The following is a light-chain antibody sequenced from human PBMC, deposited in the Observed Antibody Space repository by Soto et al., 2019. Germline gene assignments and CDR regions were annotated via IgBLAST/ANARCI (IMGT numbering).Light chain of an antibody. CDR2: DVS. V-gene: IGLV2-14*01. CDR1: SSDVGTYKY. Sequence: QSALTQPASVSGSPGQSITISCTGTSSDVGTYKYVSWYQQHPGKAPKLMIYDVSNRPSGVSNRFSGSKSGNTASLTISGLQAEDEADYYCSSYTTSSKVVFGGGTKLTVL. J-gene: IGLJ2*01. CDR3: SSYTTSSKVV.